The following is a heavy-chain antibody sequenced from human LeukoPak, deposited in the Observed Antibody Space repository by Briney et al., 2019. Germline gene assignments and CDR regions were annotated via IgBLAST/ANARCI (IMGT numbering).Heavy chain of an antibody. CDR1: GFSLSSYA. CDR3: AKDGGEYYDILTGYYPRLYYMDV. V-gene: IGHV3-23*01. D-gene: IGHD3-9*01. CDR2: TSSSDAGK. Sequence: GGSLRLSCTVSGFSLSSYALGWVRRAPGKGLEWVSATSSSDAGKYYADSVRGRFTISRDNSKNTLYLQMNSLRAEDTAVYYCAKDGGEYYDILTGYYPRLYYMDVWGKGTTVTISS. J-gene: IGHJ6*03.